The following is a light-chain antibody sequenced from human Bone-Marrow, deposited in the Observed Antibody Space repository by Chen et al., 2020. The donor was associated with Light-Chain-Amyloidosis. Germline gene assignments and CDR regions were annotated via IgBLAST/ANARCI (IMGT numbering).Light chain of an antibody. CDR2: RDT. CDR3: QSADSSGTYEVI. J-gene: IGLJ2*01. Sequence: SYELTQPPSVSVYPGQTARITCSGDDLPTKYAYWYQQKPGQAPVLVIHRDTERTSGISERFSGSSSGTTATLTISGVQAEDEADYHCQSADSSGTYEVIFGGGTKLTVL. CDR1: DLPTKY. V-gene: IGLV3-25*03.